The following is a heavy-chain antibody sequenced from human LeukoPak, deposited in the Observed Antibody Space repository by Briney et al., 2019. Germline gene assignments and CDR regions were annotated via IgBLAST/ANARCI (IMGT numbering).Heavy chain of an antibody. J-gene: IGHJ4*02. CDR2: SGSGDNT. CDR3: AKRSGYTTGWFFDF. D-gene: IGHD6-19*01. Sequence: QAGGSLRLSCAASGFSFSSYAMSWVRQAPGKGLEWVSSSGSGDNTYYAESVKGRFTISRDNSKNTLFLQMNSLRAEDTAVFYRAKRSGYTTGWFFDFWGQGTLVTVSS. CDR1: GFSFSSYA. V-gene: IGHV3-23*01.